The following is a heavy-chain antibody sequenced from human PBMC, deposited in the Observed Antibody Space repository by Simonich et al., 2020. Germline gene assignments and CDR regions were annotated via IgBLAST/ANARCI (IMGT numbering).Heavy chain of an antibody. V-gene: IGHV3-21*01. Sequence: EVQLVESGGGMVKPGGSLRLSCAASGFPFSSCSMNWVRQAPGTGRDGGSASSISSSYIYSADSVNGRFTISRDNAKNSLYLQMNSLRAEDTAVYYCARANERDYWGQGTLVTVSS. J-gene: IGHJ4*02. CDR2: SSISSSYI. D-gene: IGHD1-1*01. CDR3: ARANERDY. CDR1: GFPFSSCS.